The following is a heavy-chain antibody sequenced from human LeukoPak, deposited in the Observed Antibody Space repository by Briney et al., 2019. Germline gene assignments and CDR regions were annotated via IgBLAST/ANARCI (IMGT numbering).Heavy chain of an antibody. CDR1: GFTFSSYG. CDR3: ARGRITMVRGLDY. D-gene: IGHD3-10*01. Sequence: GSLRLSCAASGFTFSSYGMHWVRQPPGKGLEWIGEIYHSGNTNYNPSLKSRVTISVDKSKNQFSLKLSSVTAADTAVYYCARGRITMVRGLDYWGQGTLVTVSS. J-gene: IGHJ4*02. CDR2: IYHSGNT. V-gene: IGHV4-4*02.